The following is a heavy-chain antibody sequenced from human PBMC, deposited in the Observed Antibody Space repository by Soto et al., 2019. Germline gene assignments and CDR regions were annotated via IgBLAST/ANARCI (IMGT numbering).Heavy chain of an antibody. J-gene: IGHJ5*02. CDR3: AKSPVATGRGLLRP. CDR1: GGSISSSSYY. CDR2: IYYSGST. Sequence: SETLSLTCTVSGGSISSSSYYWGWIRQPPGKGLEWIGSIYYSGSTYYIPSLKSPNTIIVDTYQNQFSPKPSSVAASETAVYYCAKSPVATGRGLLRPWGQGTLVT. D-gene: IGHD3-16*01. V-gene: IGHV4-39*01.